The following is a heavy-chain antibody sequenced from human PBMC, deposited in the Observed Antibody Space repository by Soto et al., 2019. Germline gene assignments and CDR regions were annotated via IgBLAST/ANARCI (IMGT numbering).Heavy chain of an antibody. J-gene: IGHJ4*02. CDR2: IYHSGST. CDR1: CGSISSGGYS. Sequence: SETLSLTCAVSCGSISSGGYSWSWIRQPPGKGLEWIGYIYHSGSTYYNPSLKSRVTISVDRSKNQFSLKLSSVTAADTAVYYCARVSGYYERIPYYFDYWGQGTLVTVSS. D-gene: IGHD3-22*01. CDR3: ARVSGYYERIPYYFDY. V-gene: IGHV4-30-2*01.